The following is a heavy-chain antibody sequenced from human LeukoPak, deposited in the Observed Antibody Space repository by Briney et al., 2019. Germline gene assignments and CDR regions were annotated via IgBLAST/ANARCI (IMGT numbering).Heavy chain of an antibody. CDR2: INPNSGGT. V-gene: IGHV1-2*04. CDR1: GYTFTGYY. J-gene: IGHJ4*02. D-gene: IGHD6-13*01. CDR3: ARGQDSSPPAGFDY. Sequence: ASAKVSCKASGYTFTGYYMHWVRQAPGQGLEWMGWINPNSGGTNYAQKFQGWVTMTRDTSISTAYMELSRLRSDDTAVYYCARGQDSSPPAGFDYWGQGTLVTVSS.